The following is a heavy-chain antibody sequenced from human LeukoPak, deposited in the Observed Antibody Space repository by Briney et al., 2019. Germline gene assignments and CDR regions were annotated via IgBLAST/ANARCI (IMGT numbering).Heavy chain of an antibody. D-gene: IGHD5-12*01. CDR1: GGSLTSTSNC. J-gene: IGHJ6*02. CDR2: VYDGGNT. V-gene: IGHV4-39*01. Sequence: TSETLSLSCAVSGGSLTSTSNCWGWTRHPPGKGLEWISSVYDGGNTTYNPSIKGRVSIAVDPSESYFSLRLTSVTAADTAVYYCYSGYDSASEYFGMDVWGQGTAVIVSS. CDR3: YSGYDSASEYFGMDV.